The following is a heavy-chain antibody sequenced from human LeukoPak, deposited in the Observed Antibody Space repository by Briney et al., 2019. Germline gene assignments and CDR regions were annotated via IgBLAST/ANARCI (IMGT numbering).Heavy chain of an antibody. CDR1: GYTFTGYY. CDR2: INPNSGGT. V-gene: IGHV1-2*02. Sequence: ASVKVSCKASGYTFTGYYMPWVRQAPGQGLEWMGWINPNSGGTNYAQKFQGRVTMTRDTSISTAYMELSRLRSDDTAVYYCARDPLAGRIGYSSGWYVFNYFDYWGQGTLVTVSS. D-gene: IGHD6-19*01. J-gene: IGHJ4*02. CDR3: ARDPLAGRIGYSSGWYVFNYFDY.